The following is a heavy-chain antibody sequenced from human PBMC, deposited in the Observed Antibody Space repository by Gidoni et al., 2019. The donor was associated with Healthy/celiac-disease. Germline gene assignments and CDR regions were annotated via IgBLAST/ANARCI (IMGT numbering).Heavy chain of an antibody. CDR2: ISSSSSYI. CDR1: GFTFRSYS. D-gene: IGHD2-15*01. J-gene: IGHJ3*02. Sequence: EVQLVESGGGLVKPGGSLRLSCAASGFTFRSYSMNWRRQAPGKGLEWVSSISSSSSYIYYADSVKGRFTISRDNAKNSLYLQMNSLRAEDTAVYYCARDWTDCSGGSCYPAPDAFDIWGQGTMVTVSS. V-gene: IGHV3-21*01. CDR3: ARDWTDCSGGSCYPAPDAFDI.